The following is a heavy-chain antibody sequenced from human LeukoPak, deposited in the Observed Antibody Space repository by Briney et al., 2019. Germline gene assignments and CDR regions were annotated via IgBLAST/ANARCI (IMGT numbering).Heavy chain of an antibody. CDR2: IIGGGGAT. V-gene: IGHV3-23*01. CDR1: GFTFTSYA. CDR3: AKGRGDGYNYDYFDY. J-gene: IGHJ4*02. Sequence: GGSLRLSCAASGFTFTSYAMSWVRQAPGKGLEWVSAIIGGGGATYYADSVKGRFTISRDNSKNTLYLQMDSLRAEDTAVYYCAKGRGDGYNYDYFDYWGQGTLVPVSS. D-gene: IGHD5-24*01.